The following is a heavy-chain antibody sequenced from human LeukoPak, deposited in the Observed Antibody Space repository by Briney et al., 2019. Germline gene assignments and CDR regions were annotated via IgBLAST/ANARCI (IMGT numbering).Heavy chain of an antibody. D-gene: IGHD2-2*01. J-gene: IGHJ4*02. CDR2: IRYDGSNK. CDR1: GFTFSSYG. Sequence: GGSLRLSCAASGFTFSSYGMHWVRQAPGKGLEWVAFIRYDGSNKYYADSVKGRFTISRDNSKNTLYLQMNSLRAEDTAVYYCARDPLGYCSSTSCGDHIDYWGQGALVTVSS. V-gene: IGHV3-30*02. CDR3: ARDPLGYCSSTSCGDHIDY.